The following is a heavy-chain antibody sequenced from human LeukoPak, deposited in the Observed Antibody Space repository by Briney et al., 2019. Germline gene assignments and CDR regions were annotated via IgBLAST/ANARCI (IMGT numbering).Heavy chain of an antibody. Sequence: PSETLSLTCTVSGVSITSHFWSWIRQSPGQGLEWIDYANFNGITDYNPSIKSRVTISVDTSKNQFSLRLSSVTAADTAVYYCARDEGSPGALDHWGQGTLVTVSS. D-gene: IGHD3-10*01. CDR1: GVSITSHF. V-gene: IGHV4-59*11. J-gene: IGHJ4*02. CDR3: ARDEGSPGALDH. CDR2: ANFNGIT.